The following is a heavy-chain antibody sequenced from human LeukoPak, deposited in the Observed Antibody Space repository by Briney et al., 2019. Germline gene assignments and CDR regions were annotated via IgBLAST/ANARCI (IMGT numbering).Heavy chain of an antibody. CDR2: ISAQHGQT. J-gene: IGHJ2*01. Sequence: ASVKVSCKTSGYSENFYGITWVRQVAGQGLEWMGWISAQHGQTEYAPNSQDRVTMTTDTYTNTAYMELSRLRSDDTAVYYCARGLDCGGDCYSDLWGRGTLVTVSS. CDR1: GYSENFYG. D-gene: IGHD2-21*02. V-gene: IGHV1-18*01. CDR3: ARGLDCGGDCYSDL.